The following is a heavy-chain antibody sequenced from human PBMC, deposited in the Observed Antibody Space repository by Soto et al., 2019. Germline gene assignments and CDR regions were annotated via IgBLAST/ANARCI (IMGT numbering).Heavy chain of an antibody. CDR3: AKEYCSGGSCYSPVGGMDV. V-gene: IGHV3-23*01. Sequence: GGSLRLSCAASGFTFSSYAMSWVRQAPGKGLEWVSAISGSGGSTYYADSVKGRFTISRDNSKNTLYLQMNSLRAEDTAVYYCAKEYCSGGSCYSPVGGMDVWGHGTTVTVSS. CDR1: GFTFSSYA. CDR2: ISGSGGST. J-gene: IGHJ6*02. D-gene: IGHD2-15*01.